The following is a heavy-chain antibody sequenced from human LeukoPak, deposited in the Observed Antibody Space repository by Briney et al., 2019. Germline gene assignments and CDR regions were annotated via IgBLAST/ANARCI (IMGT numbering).Heavy chain of an antibody. V-gene: IGHV3-66*01. Sequence: PGRSLRLSCAASGFTFDDYAMSWVRQAPGKGLEWVSVIYSGGSTYYADSVKGRFTISRDNSKNTLYLQMNSLRAEDTAVYYCARVRRGWYGRYFDYWGQGTLVTVSS. J-gene: IGHJ4*02. CDR2: IYSGGST. CDR1: GFTFDDYA. CDR3: ARVRRGWYGRYFDY. D-gene: IGHD6-19*01.